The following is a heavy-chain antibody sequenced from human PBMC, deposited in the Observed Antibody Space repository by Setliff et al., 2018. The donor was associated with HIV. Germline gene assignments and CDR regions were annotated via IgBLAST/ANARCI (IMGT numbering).Heavy chain of an antibody. CDR2: VNKSGST. Sequence: SETLSLTCAGYHASFSEYYRGWVRQAPGKGLEWIGEVNKSGSTNYNSSLKSRVTLSMDLSKNQFSLKLTSLTAADTAVYYCVVRVYGPIEYWGQGNQVTVSS. D-gene: IGHD4-17*01. CDR1: HASFSEYY. J-gene: IGHJ4*02. V-gene: IGHV4-34*07. CDR3: VVRVYGPIEY.